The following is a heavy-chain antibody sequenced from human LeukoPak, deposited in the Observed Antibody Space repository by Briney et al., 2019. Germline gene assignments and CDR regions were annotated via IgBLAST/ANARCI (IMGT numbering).Heavy chain of an antibody. CDR3: ARETRETGRGDHQTDAFDI. V-gene: IGHV3-74*01. CDR2: INRDASRP. Sequence: GGSLRLSCAASGFTFSGYWMHWVRQAPGEGLVWVSRINRDASRPSYADSVKGRFTISRDNAKNTLYLQMNRLRADDTALYYCARETRETGRGDHQTDAFDIWGQGTMVSVSS. CDR1: GFTFSGYW. J-gene: IGHJ3*02. D-gene: IGHD2-21*01.